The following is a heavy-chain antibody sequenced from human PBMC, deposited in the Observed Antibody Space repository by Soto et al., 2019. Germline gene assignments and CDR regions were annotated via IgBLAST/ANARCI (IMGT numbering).Heavy chain of an antibody. CDR3: AKADGSTWWGYFDY. CDR1: GFTFRSYV. Sequence: EVQLLESGGGLVQPGGSLRLSCSASGFTFRSYVMSWVRQAPGKGLEWVSSMSGSGDSIRYADSVKGRFTISRDNSKNTLYLQMNSLRAEDTAVYHGAKADGSTWWGYFDYWGQGTLVTVSS. CDR2: MSGSGDSI. D-gene: IGHD2-2*01. J-gene: IGHJ4*02. V-gene: IGHV3-23*01.